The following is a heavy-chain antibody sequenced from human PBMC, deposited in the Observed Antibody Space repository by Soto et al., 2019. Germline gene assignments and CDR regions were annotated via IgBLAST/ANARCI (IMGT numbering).Heavy chain of an antibody. CDR3: ARAELRYFDWKEDYYYYGMDV. CDR1: GGSISGGTG. CDR2: IYHRGST. Sequence: QVQLQESGPGLVNPSGPLSLTCAVFGGSISGGTGWGWVGQPPGKGRGWIGEIYHRGSTNYNPSLKSRVTISVDKSKNQFSLKLSSVTAADTAVYYCARAELRYFDWKEDYYYYGMDVWGQGTTVTVSS. D-gene: IGHD3-9*01. J-gene: IGHJ6*02. V-gene: IGHV4-4*02.